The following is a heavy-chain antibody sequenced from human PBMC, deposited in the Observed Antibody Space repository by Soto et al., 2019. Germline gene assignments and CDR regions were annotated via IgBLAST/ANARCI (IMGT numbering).Heavy chain of an antibody. J-gene: IGHJ6*02. CDR3: ARDIRTYYDFWDGMDV. CDR1: GFTFSSYA. V-gene: IGHV3-30-3*01. Sequence: QVQLVESGGGVVQPGRSLRLSCAASGFTFSSYAMHWVRQAPGKGLEWVAVISYDGSNKYYADSVKGRFTISRDNSKNTLYLQMNSLRAEDTAVYYCARDIRTYYDFWDGMDVWGQGTTVTVSS. CDR2: ISYDGSNK. D-gene: IGHD3-3*01.